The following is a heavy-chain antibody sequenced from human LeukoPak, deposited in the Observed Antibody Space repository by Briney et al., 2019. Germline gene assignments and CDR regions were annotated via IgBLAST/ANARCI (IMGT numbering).Heavy chain of an antibody. J-gene: IGHJ6*02. CDR1: GFTFSSYG. Sequence: GRSLRLSCAASGFTFSSYGMHWVRQAPGKGLEWVAVIWHDGSNKYYADSVKGRFTISRDNSKNTLYLQMNSLRAEDTAVYYCAREGYCSGGSCYGQAYYYGMDVWGQGTTVTVSS. CDR3: AREGYCSGGSCYGQAYYYGMDV. D-gene: IGHD2-15*01. V-gene: IGHV3-33*01. CDR2: IWHDGSNK.